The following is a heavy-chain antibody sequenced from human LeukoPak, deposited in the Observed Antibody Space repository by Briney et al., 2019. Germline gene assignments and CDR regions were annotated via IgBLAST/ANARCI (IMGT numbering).Heavy chain of an antibody. CDR1: GFTFDDYA. J-gene: IGHJ4*02. V-gene: IGHV3-9*01. CDR2: ISWNSGSI. CDR3: AKGRLYDFWSGYSDPGDYFDY. D-gene: IGHD3-3*01. Sequence: GGSLRLSCAASGFTFDDYAMHWVRQAPGKGLEWVSGISWNSGSIGYADSAKGRFTISRDNAKNSLYLQMNSLRAEDTALYYCAKGRLYDFWSGYSDPGDYFDYWGQGTLVTVSS.